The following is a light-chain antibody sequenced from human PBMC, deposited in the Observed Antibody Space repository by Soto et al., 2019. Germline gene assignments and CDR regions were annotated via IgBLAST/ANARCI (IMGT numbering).Light chain of an antibody. CDR3: SSYAGSSNV. CDR2: EVS. Sequence: QSVLTQPPSASGSPGQSVTISCTGTSGDVGGYNFVSWYQLHPGKAPKLMIYEVSERPSGVPDRFSGSKSGNTASLTVSGLQAEDEADYYCSSYAGSSNVFGTGTKLTVL. CDR1: SGDVGGYNF. V-gene: IGLV2-8*01. J-gene: IGLJ1*01.